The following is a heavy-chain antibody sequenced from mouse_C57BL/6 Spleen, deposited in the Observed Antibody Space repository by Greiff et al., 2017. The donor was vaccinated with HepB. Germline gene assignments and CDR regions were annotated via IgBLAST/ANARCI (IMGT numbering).Heavy chain of an antibody. V-gene: IGHV3-6*01. D-gene: IGHD2-4*01. CDR1: GYSITSGYY. CDR2: ISYDGSN. J-gene: IGHJ2*01. Sequence: VQLQQSGPGLVKPSQSLSLTCSVTGYSITSGYYWNWIRQFPGNKLEWMGYISYDGSNIYNPSLKNRISITRDTSKNQFFLKLNSVTTEDTATYYCARFDYDFDYWGQGTTLTVSS. CDR3: ARFDYDFDY.